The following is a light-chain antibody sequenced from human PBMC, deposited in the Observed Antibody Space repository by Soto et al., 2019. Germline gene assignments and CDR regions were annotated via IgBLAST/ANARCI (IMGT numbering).Light chain of an antibody. CDR2: DVS. Sequence: DIQMTQSPSSLSVSVGDRSTITCQASHDITNFLNWYQQKPGKAPKLLIYDVSKLETGVPSRFSGSGSGTDFTLTISSLQPEDIATYFCQQYDDLPITFGQGTRLDIK. CDR1: HDITNF. J-gene: IGKJ5*01. V-gene: IGKV1-33*01. CDR3: QQYDDLPIT.